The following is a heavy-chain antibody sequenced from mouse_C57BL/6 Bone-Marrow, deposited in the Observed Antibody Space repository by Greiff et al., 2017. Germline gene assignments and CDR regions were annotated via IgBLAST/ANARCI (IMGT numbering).Heavy chain of an antibody. CDR3: ARSRTTVVAHYSMGY. J-gene: IGHJ4*01. D-gene: IGHD1-1*01. CDR2: IYPGSGST. CDR1: GYTFTSYW. V-gene: IGHV1-55*01. Sequence: QVQLQQPGAELVKPGASVKMSCKASGYTFTSYWITWVKQRPGQGLEWIGDIYPGSGSTNYNEKFKSKATLTVDTSSNTAYMQLSSLTSEDSAVYYCARSRTTVVAHYSMGYWGQGTSVTVSS.